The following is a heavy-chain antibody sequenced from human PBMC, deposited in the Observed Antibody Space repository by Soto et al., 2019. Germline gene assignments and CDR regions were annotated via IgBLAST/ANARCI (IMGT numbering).Heavy chain of an antibody. Sequence: QVQLQESGPGLVKPSETLSLTCTVSGGSISSYYWSWIRQPPGKGLEWIGYIYYRGSTNYNPSLKRRVTISLDTSKNQFSLKLSSVTAADAAVYYCARGGERSWIQLWSWGQGTLVTVSS. J-gene: IGHJ5*02. CDR3: ARGGERSWIQLWS. V-gene: IGHV4-59*08. D-gene: IGHD5-18*01. CDR2: IYYRGST. CDR1: GGSISSYY.